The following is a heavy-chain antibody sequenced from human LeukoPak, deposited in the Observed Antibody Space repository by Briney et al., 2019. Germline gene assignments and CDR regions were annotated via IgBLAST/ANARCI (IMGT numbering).Heavy chain of an antibody. Sequence: PGGSLRLSCAASGFTFSSYAMSWVRQAPGKGLEWVSAISGSGGSTYYADSVKGRFTISRDNSKNTLYLQMNSLRAEDTAVYYCARAFYDSRGYGMDVWGQGTTVTVSS. D-gene: IGHD3-22*01. CDR3: ARAFYDSRGYGMDV. CDR2: ISGSGGST. V-gene: IGHV3-23*01. CDR1: GFTFSSYA. J-gene: IGHJ6*02.